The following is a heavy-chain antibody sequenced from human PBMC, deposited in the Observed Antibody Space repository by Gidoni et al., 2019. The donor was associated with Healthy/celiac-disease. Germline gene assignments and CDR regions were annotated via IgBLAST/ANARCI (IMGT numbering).Heavy chain of an antibody. CDR2: KWYDVSNK. V-gene: IGHV3-33*01. D-gene: IGHD2-21*02. J-gene: IGHJ4*02. CDR3: ARDSCGGDCYDFDY. Sequence: QVQLVESGGGVVQPGGSLRLSCAASDFPFSIYGMHWVRQAPAKGLEGVAVKWYDVSNKDYADAGKGRFTIYRDNSKNTLYRKMNSLRAEDTAGDYCARDSCGGDCYDFDYWGQGTLVTVSS. CDR1: DFPFSIYG.